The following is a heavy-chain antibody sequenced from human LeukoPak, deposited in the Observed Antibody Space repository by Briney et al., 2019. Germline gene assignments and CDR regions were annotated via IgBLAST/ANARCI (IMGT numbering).Heavy chain of an antibody. CDR2: ISAYNGNT. J-gene: IGHJ6*02. CDR3: ARDWDHYGMDV. D-gene: IGHD1-26*01. CDR1: GYTFTSYG. V-gene: IGHV1-18*01. Sequence: ASVKVSCKASGYTFTSYGISWVRQAPGQGLEWMGWISAYNGNTNYAQKLQGRVTMTTDTSTGTAYMELRSLRSDDTAVYYCARDWDHYGMDVWGQGTTVTVSS.